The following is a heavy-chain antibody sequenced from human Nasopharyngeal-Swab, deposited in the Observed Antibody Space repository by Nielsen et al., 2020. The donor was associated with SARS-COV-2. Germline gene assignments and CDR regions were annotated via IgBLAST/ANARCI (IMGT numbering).Heavy chain of an antibody. CDR1: GFSLSTSGVG. CDR3: AHIPPLNIAAAPFDY. J-gene: IGHJ4*02. D-gene: IGHD6-13*01. V-gene: IGHV2-5*02. Sequence: GPTLVKPTQTLTLTCTFSGFSLSTSGVGVGWIRQPPGKALEWLALIYWDDDKRYSPSLKSRLTITKDTSKNQVVLTMTNMDPVDTATYYCAHIPPLNIAAAPFDYWGQGTLVTVSS. CDR2: IYWDDDK.